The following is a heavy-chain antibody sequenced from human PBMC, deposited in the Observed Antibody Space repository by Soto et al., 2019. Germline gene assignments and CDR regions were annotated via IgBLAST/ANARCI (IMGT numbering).Heavy chain of an antibody. V-gene: IGHV3-23*01. Sequence: EVQLLESGGVSVLPGGSLRLSCAASGFTFTTYSLSWVRQAPGKGPEWVSGIVQDGSTKYADSVRGRFTISRDNSKNKVFLQMFSLRGEDTAVYYCAKALRPDGVWDFDHWGQGTLVTVSS. CDR3: AKALRPDGVWDFDH. CDR2: IVQDGST. J-gene: IGHJ4*02. D-gene: IGHD4-17*01. CDR1: GFTFTTYS.